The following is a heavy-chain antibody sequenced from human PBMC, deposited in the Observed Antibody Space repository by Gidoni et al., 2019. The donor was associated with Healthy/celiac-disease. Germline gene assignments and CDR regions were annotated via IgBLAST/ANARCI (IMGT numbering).Heavy chain of an antibody. J-gene: IGHJ3*02. D-gene: IGHD6-6*01. CDR1: GGSFSGYY. Sequence: QVQLQQWGAGLLKPSETLSLTCAVYGGSFSGYYWSWIRQPPGKGLEWIGEINHSGSTNYNPSHKSRVTISVDTSKNQFSLKLSSVTAADTAVYYCARVKGSSSSYAFDIWGQGTMVTVSS. CDR2: INHSGST. CDR3: ARVKGSSSSYAFDI. V-gene: IGHV4-34*01.